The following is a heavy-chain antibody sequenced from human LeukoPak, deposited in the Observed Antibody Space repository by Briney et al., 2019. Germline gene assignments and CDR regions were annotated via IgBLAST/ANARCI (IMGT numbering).Heavy chain of an antibody. Sequence: SETLSLTCTVSGGSISSYYWSWIRQPPGKGLEWIGYIYTSGSTNYNPSLKSRVTISVDTSKNQFSLKLSSVTAADTAVYYCARHSTTVTTRWFDPWGQGTLVTISS. D-gene: IGHD4-17*01. J-gene: IGHJ5*02. CDR3: ARHSTTVTTRWFDP. V-gene: IGHV4-4*09. CDR2: IYTSGST. CDR1: GGSISSYY.